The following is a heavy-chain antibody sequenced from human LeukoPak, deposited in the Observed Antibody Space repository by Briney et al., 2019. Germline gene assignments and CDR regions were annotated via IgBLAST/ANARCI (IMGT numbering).Heavy chain of an antibody. V-gene: IGHV4-59*08. CDR2: IYYSGST. CDR1: GGSISSYY. CDR3: ARQGAVAGTEVDY. D-gene: IGHD6-19*01. J-gene: IGHJ4*02. Sequence: SETLSLTCTVSGGSISSYYWSWIRQPPGKGLEWIGYIYYSGSTNYNPSLKSRVTISVDTSKNQFSLKLSSVTAADTAVYYCARQGAVAGTEVDYWGQGTLVTVSS.